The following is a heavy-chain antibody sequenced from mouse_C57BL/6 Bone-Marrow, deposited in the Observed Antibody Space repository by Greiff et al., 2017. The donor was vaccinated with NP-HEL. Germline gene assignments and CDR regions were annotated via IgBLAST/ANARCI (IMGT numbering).Heavy chain of an antibody. D-gene: IGHD2-5*01. Sequence: QVQLQQPGAELVMPGASVKLSCKASGYTFTSYWMHWVKQRPGQGLEWIGEIDPSDSYTNYNQKFKGKSTLTVDKSSSTAYMQLSSLTSEDSAVYYSAKDSNYFGWYCDVWGTGTTVTVSS. J-gene: IGHJ1*03. V-gene: IGHV1-69*01. CDR1: GYTFTSYW. CDR2: IDPSDSYT. CDR3: AKDSNYFGWYCDV.